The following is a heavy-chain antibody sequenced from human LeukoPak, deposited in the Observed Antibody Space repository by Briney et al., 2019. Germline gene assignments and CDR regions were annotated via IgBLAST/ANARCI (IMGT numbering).Heavy chain of an antibody. Sequence: GGSLRLSCAASGFTFINAWMSWVRQAPGRGLEWVGRIKSKTDGGTTDYAAPVKGRFSISRDDSRNMVYVQMNSLKIEDTAVYYCTAERGSYYVYWGQGILVTVSS. CDR1: GFTFINAW. CDR3: TAERGSYYVY. J-gene: IGHJ4*02. CDR2: IKSKTDGGTT. D-gene: IGHD1-26*01. V-gene: IGHV3-15*01.